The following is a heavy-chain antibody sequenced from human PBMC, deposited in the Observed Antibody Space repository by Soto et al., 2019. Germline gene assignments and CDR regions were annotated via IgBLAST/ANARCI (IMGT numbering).Heavy chain of an antibody. CDR3: ARCGSDGDYFDY. V-gene: IGHV3-21*01. Sequence: EVQLVESGGGLVKPGGSLRLSCAASGFTFSSYSMNWVRQAPGKGLEWVSSISSSSSYIYYADSVKGRFTISRDNAKNSLYVQMNSLRAEDTAVYYCARCGSDGDYFDYWGQGTLVTVSS. J-gene: IGHJ4*02. CDR1: GFTFSSYS. D-gene: IGHD1-26*01. CDR2: ISSSSSYI.